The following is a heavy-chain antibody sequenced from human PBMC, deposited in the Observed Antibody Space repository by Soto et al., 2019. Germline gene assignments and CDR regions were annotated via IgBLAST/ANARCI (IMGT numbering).Heavy chain of an antibody. CDR1: GGTFNRYA. Sequence: QVQLVQSGVEVKKPGSSVKVSCKASGGTFNRYAISWLRQAPGQGPEWMGGITPMFGTGNYAQKFQGRVTITADESTTTVHMELRRLTSEDTAVYYCAQTLGSAVAGPGRFDLWGRGTRVIVSS. CDR3: AQTLGSAVAGPGRFDL. D-gene: IGHD6-19*01. J-gene: IGHJ2*01. CDR2: ITPMFGTG. V-gene: IGHV1-69*12.